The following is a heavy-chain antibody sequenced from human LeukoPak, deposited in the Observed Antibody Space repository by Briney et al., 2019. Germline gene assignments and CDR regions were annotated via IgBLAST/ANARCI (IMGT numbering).Heavy chain of an antibody. D-gene: IGHD6-25*01. V-gene: IGHV3-11*04. Sequence: PGGSLRLSCAASGFTFSDDYTSWIRQAPGKGLAWVSYISNSGYTIYYADSVKGRFTISRDNAENSLYLQMNSLRAEDTAVYYCARDREQRLHGGAFDIWGQGTMVTVSS. CDR3: ARDREQRLHGGAFDI. CDR1: GFTFSDDY. J-gene: IGHJ3*02. CDR2: ISNSGYTI.